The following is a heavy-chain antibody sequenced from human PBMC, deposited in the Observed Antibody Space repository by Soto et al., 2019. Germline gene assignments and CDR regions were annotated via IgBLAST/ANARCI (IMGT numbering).Heavy chain of an antibody. V-gene: IGHV1-58*01. D-gene: IGHD3-22*01. Sequence: SVEVCWKTSGFGNGSSALHWVRQSRRHRLQWIGWIDVGSANANYAQMLQERVTISRDMSTSTAYMELSSLRPEDTAVYYCARGLYYYDSSGYWGYWGQGTLVTVSS. CDR2: IDVGSANA. CDR3: ARGLYYYDSSGYWGY. J-gene: IGHJ4*02. CDR1: GFGNGSSA.